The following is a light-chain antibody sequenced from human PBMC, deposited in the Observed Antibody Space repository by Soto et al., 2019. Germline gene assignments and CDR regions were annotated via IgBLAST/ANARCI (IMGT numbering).Light chain of an antibody. CDR1: QSISSW. CDR2: DAS. CDR3: QQYNSYSRT. J-gene: IGKJ1*01. V-gene: IGKV1-5*01. Sequence: IQMPQSPSTLSASSGDRFTITGLASQSISSWLAWYQQKPGKAPKLLIYDASSLESGVPSRFSGSGSGTEFTLTISSLQPDDFATYYCQQYNSYSRTFGQGTKVDTK.